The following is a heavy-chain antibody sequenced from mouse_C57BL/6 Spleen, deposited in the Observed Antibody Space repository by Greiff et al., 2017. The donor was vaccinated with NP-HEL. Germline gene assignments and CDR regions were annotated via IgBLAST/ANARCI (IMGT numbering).Heavy chain of an antibody. Sequence: VQLQQSGAELVRPGTSVKVSCKASGYAFTNYLIEWVKQRPGQGLEWIGVINPGSGGTNYNEKFKGTATLTADKSSSPAYMQLSSLTSEDSAVYFCARGGYDEGYYAMDYWGQGTSVTVSS. CDR3: ARGGYDEGYYAMDY. CDR2: INPGSGGT. D-gene: IGHD2-2*01. J-gene: IGHJ4*01. V-gene: IGHV1-54*01. CDR1: GYAFTNYL.